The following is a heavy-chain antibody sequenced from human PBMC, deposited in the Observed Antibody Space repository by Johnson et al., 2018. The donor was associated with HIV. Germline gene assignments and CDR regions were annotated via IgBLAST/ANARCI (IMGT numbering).Heavy chain of an antibody. D-gene: IGHD1-20*01. Sequence: VQLVESGGGLVQPGRSLRLSCAASGFTFDHYAMHWVRQGPGKGLEWVAGIGWDGFTIGYVDSVKGRFTISRDNAKNSLHLQMNSLRAEDTAVYSRARVRPYNWNDVHAFDIWGQGTMVTVSS. J-gene: IGHJ3*02. CDR3: ARVRPYNWNDVHAFDI. V-gene: IGHV3-9*01. CDR2: IGWDGFTI. CDR1: GFTFDHYA.